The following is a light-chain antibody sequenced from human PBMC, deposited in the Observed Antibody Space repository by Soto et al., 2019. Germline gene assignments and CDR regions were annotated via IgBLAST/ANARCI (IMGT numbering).Light chain of an antibody. J-gene: IGKJ5*01. V-gene: IGKV3-11*01. CDR2: DAS. CDR1: QSVSIY. CDR3: QQRISWPPT. Sequence: EIVLTQSPATLSLSPGGRATVSCRASQSVSIYLAWYQQKPGQAPRLLIYDASNRATGIPARFSGSGSGADFTLTISSLEPEDFAVYYCQQRISWPPTFGQGTRLEIK.